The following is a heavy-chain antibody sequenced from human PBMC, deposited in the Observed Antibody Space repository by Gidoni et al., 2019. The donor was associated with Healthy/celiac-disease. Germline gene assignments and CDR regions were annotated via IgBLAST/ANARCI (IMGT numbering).Heavy chain of an antibody. CDR2: ISYDGSNK. Sequence: QVQLVESGGGVVQPGRSLRLSCAASGFTFSSYGMHWVRQAPGKGREWVAVISYDGSNKYYADSVKGRFTISRDNSKNTLYLQMNSLRAEDTAVYYCARDRGDVRHYYGMDVWGQGTTVTVSS. J-gene: IGHJ6*02. D-gene: IGHD2-21*02. V-gene: IGHV3-30*03. CDR3: ARDRGDVRHYYGMDV. CDR1: GFTFSSYG.